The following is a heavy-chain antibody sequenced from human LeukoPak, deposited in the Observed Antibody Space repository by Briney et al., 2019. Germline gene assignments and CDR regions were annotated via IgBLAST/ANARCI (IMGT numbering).Heavy chain of an antibody. Sequence: SGPALVKPTQTLTLACTFSGFSLSTRGMCVSWIRQPPGKALEWLARIDWEDDKYYSTSLKTRLTISKDTSKNQVVLTMTNMDPVDTATYYCARLRHSGYWVDYWGQGTLVTVSS. V-gene: IGHV2-70*11. CDR3: ARLRHSGYWVDY. CDR2: IDWEDDK. CDR1: GFSLSTRGMC. D-gene: IGHD3-22*01. J-gene: IGHJ4*02.